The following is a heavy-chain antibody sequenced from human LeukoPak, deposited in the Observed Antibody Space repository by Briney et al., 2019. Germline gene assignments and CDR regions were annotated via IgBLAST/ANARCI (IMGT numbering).Heavy chain of an antibody. V-gene: IGHV4-39*01. CDR2: IYYSGST. Sequence: SETLSLTCTVSGASISSSTDYWGWIRQPPGKGLEWIANIYYSGSTYYNPSLKSRVTISVDTSKNQFSLKLSSVTAADTAVYYCANKPSWIQQNTGDAFDIWGQGTMVTVSS. CDR1: GASISSSTDY. J-gene: IGHJ3*02. CDR3: ANKPSWIQQNTGDAFDI. D-gene: IGHD5-18*01.